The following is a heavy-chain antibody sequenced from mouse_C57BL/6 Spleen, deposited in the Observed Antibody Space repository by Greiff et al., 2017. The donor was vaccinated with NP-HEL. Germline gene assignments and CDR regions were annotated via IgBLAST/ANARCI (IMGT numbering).Heavy chain of an antibody. J-gene: IGHJ4*01. CDR3: ARFYYGYEGYAMDY. CDR2: IYPGDGDT. Sequence: QVHVKQSGPELVKPGASVKISCKASGYAFSSSWMNWVKQRPGKGLEWIGRIYPGDGDTNYNGKFKGKATLTADKSSSTAYIQLSSLTSEDSAVYFCARFYYGYEGYAMDYWGQGTSVTVSS. CDR1: GYAFSSSW. V-gene: IGHV1-82*01. D-gene: IGHD2-2*01.